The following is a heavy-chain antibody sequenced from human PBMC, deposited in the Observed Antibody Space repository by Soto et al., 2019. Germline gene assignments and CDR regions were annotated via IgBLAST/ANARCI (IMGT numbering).Heavy chain of an antibody. CDR2: ISSNGGST. CDR1: GFTFSSYT. D-gene: IGHD3-16*01. J-gene: IGHJ4*02. V-gene: IGHV3-64*01. Sequence: EVQLVESGGGLVQPGGSLRLSCAASGFTFSSYTMHWVRQAPGKGLEYVSAISSNGGSTYYANSVKGRFTISRDNSKNTLYLQMGSLRAEDMAVYYCARGGPFDYWGQGTLVTVSS. CDR3: ARGGPFDY.